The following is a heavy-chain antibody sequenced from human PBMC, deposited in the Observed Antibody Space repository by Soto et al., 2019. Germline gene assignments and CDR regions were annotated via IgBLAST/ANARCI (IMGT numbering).Heavy chain of an antibody. V-gene: IGHV3-30*03. CDR2: ISYDGSNK. CDR3: ALESRSGWYTY. CDR1: GFTFSSYG. D-gene: IGHD6-19*01. Sequence: GGSLRLSCAASGFTFSSYGMHWVRQAPGKGLEWVAVISYDGSNKYYADSVKGRFTISRDNSKNTLYLQMNSLRAEDTAVYYCALESRSGWYTYWGQGTLVTVSS. J-gene: IGHJ4*02.